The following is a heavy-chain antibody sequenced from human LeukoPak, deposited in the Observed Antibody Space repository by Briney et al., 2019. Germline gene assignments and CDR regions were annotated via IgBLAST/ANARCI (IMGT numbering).Heavy chain of an antibody. Sequence: PGGSLRLSCAASGVTLSSYSMNWVRQAPGKGLEWVSYISSSSSSTIYYADSVKGRFTISRDNAQNSLYLQMNSLRDEDTAVYYCARDLYGSGYSTWFDSWGQGTLVTVSS. V-gene: IGHV3-48*02. J-gene: IGHJ5*01. CDR2: ISSSSSSTI. CDR1: GVTLSSYS. CDR3: ARDLYGSGYSTWFDS. D-gene: IGHD3-10*01.